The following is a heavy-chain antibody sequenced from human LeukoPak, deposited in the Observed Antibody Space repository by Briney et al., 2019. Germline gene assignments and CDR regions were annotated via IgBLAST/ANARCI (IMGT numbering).Heavy chain of an antibody. CDR3: TSGVAGNFDY. V-gene: IGHV3-23*01. J-gene: IGHJ4*02. Sequence: GGSLRLSCAASGFTFSSYAMNWVRQAPGKGLEWVSAISGSGGSTYYADSVKGRFTISRDNSKNTLYLQMNSLRAEDTAVYYCTSGVAGNFDYWGQGTLVTVSS. CDR2: ISGSGGST. D-gene: IGHD6-19*01. CDR1: GFTFSSYA.